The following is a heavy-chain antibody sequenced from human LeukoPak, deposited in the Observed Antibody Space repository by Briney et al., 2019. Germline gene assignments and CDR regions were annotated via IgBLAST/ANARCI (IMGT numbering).Heavy chain of an antibody. CDR2: ISYDGSNK. CDR3: AKDSTRGTYYDSSGYYY. D-gene: IGHD3-22*01. J-gene: IGHJ4*02. CDR1: GFTFSSYG. Sequence: PGGSLRLSCAASGFTFSSYGMHWVRQAPGKGLEWVAVISYDGSNKYYADSVKGRFTISRDNSKNTLYLQMNSLRAEDTAVYYCAKDSTRGTYYDSSGYYYWGQGTLVTVSS. V-gene: IGHV3-30*18.